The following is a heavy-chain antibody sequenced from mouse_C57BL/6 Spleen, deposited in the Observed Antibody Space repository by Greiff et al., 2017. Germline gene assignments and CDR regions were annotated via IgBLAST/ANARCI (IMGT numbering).Heavy chain of an antibody. D-gene: IGHD1-1*01. CDR2: IDPSDSET. Sequence: VQLQQPGAELVRPGSSVKLSCKASGYTFTSYWMHWVKQRPIQGLEWIGNIDPSDSETHYNQKFKDKATLTVDKSSSTAYMQLSSLTSEDSAVYYCARQGAYGSSYYFDYWGQGTTLTVSS. V-gene: IGHV1-52*01. CDR1: GYTFTSYW. CDR3: ARQGAYGSSYYFDY. J-gene: IGHJ2*01.